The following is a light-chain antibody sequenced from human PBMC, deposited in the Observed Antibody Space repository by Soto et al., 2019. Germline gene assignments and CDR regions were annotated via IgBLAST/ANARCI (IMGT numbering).Light chain of an antibody. CDR2: DVT. CDR1: SSDVGGYNY. CDR3: SSYTSGTTFV. J-gene: IGLJ1*01. Sequence: QSALTQPASMSGSPGQSITISCTGTSSDVGGYNYVSWYQQHPGKVPKLIIYDVTNRPSGVSNRFSGSKSGNTASLTISGLQAEDEADYFCSSYTSGTTFVFGSGTKLTVL. V-gene: IGLV2-14*03.